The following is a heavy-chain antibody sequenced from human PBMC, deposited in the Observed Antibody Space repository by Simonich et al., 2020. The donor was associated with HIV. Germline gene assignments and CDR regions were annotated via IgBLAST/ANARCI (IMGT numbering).Heavy chain of an antibody. CDR2: ISWNSGSI. CDR3: AKDRYSSSSGSFDY. J-gene: IGHJ4*02. CDR1: GFTFVDYA. Sequence: EVQLVESGGGLVQPGRSLRLSCAASGFTFVDYAMHWVRQAPGKVQGWVSVISWNSGSIGYADSVKGRFTISRDNAKNSLYLQMNSLRAEDMALYYCAKDRYSSSSGSFDYWGQGTLVTVSS. V-gene: IGHV3-9*03. D-gene: IGHD6-6*01.